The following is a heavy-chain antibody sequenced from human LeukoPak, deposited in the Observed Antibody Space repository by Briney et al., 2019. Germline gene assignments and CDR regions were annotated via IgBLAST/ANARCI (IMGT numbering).Heavy chain of an antibody. Sequence: PGGSLRLSCAASGFTFSSYGMHWVRQAPGKGLEWVAVISYDGSNKYYADSVKGRFSISRDNSRNTVSLQMNSLRLEDTAVYYCATDGSGTSFPYYFESWGQGTLVTVSS. CDR2: ISYDGSNK. CDR3: ATDGSGTSFPYYFES. V-gene: IGHV3-30*03. CDR1: GFTFSSYG. J-gene: IGHJ4*01. D-gene: IGHD3-10*01.